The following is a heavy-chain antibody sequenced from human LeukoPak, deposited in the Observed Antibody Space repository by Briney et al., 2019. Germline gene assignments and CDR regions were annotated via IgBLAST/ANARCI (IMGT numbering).Heavy chain of an antibody. CDR3: ARGGYGDYGHAFDI. V-gene: IGHV4-4*07. CDR2: IYTSGST. CDR1: GGSISSYY. D-gene: IGHD4-17*01. Sequence: NPSETLSLTCTVSGGSISSYYGSWIRQPAGKGLEWIGHIYTSGSTNYNPSLKSRVTMSGDTSKNQFSLKLSSVTAADTAVYYCARGGYGDYGHAFDIWGQGTMVTVSS. J-gene: IGHJ3*02.